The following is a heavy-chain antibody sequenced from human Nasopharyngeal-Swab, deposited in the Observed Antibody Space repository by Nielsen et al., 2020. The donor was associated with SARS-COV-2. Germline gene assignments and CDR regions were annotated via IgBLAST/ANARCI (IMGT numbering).Heavy chain of an antibody. J-gene: IGHJ5*02. CDR2: TSYDGTNK. V-gene: IGHV3-30-3*01. CDR3: ARVSSSPTTNWFDP. Sequence: WIRQPPGKGLEWVAVTSYDGTNKYYADSVKGRFTISRDNSKNTLYLQMNSLRAEDTAVYYCARVSSSPTTNWFDPWGQGTLVTVSS. D-gene: IGHD6-13*01.